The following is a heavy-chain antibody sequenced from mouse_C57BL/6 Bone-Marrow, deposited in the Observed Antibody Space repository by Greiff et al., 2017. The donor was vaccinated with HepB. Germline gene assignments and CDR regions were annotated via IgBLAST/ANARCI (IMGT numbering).Heavy chain of an antibody. CDR3: ARDTIYYGNYGY. D-gene: IGHD2-1*01. CDR1: GFTIKNTY. CDR2: IDPANGNT. V-gene: IGHV14-3*01. J-gene: IGHJ2*01. Sequence: VQLQQSVAELVRPGASVKLSCTASGFTIKNTYMHWVKQRPDQGLEWIGRIDPANGNTKYAPKFQGKATITPDTSSNTAYLQLRSLTSEDTAIYYSARDTIYYGNYGYWGQGTTLTVSS.